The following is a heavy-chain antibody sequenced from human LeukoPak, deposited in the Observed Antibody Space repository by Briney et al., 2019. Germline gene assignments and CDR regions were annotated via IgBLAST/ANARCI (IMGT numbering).Heavy chain of an antibody. CDR1: GYTFTGYY. V-gene: IGHV1-2*02. J-gene: IGHJ5*02. Sequence: ASVKVSCKASGYTFTGYYMHWVRQAPGQGLEWMGWINPNSGGTNYAQKFQGRVTMTRDTSISTAYMELSSLRSEDTAVYYCATGRYYYDSSGYSYNWFDPWGQGTLVTVSS. CDR2: INPNSGGT. CDR3: ATGRYYYDSSGYSYNWFDP. D-gene: IGHD3-22*01.